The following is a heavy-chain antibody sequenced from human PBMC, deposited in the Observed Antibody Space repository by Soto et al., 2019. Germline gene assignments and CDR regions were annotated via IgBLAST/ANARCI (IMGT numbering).Heavy chain of an antibody. CDR1: GFTFSHYA. Sequence: EVQLLESGGGLVQPGGSLRLSCAASGFTFSHYAMSWVRQAPGTGLQWVSTIFGSGAPTHYAESVKGRFGISRDNSNNMLFLEMNSLKDEDTAVYYCTREASSWGFAFDLWGQGTRVAVSS. CDR3: TREASSWGFAFDL. CDR2: IFGSGAPT. D-gene: IGHD3-16*01. J-gene: IGHJ3*01. V-gene: IGHV3-23*01.